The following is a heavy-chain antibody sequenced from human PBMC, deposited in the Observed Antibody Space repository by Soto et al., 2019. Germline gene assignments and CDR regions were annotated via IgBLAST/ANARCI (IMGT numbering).Heavy chain of an antibody. CDR2: ISYDGSNK. Sequence: GGSLRLSCAASGFTFSSYALHWVRQAPGKGLEWVAVISYDGSNKYYAVSVKGEFTISRVNSKNTLYRQMNSLRAEDTAVYYCAREVLVVAAKGCYVDYWGQGTLVTVSS. V-gene: IGHV3-30-3*01. CDR1: GFTFSSYA. CDR3: AREVLVVAAKGCYVDY. J-gene: IGHJ4*02. D-gene: IGHD2-15*01.